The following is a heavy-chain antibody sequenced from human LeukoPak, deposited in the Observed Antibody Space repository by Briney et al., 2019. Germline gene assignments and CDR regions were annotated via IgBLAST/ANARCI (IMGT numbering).Heavy chain of an antibody. CDR2: IIPIFGTA. D-gene: IGHD3-9*01. Sequence: SVKVSCKASGGTFIIYAISWVRQAPGQGLEWMGGIIPIFGTANYAQKFQGRVTITADESTSTAYMELSSLRSEDTAVYYCASCAYYDILTGYYKHWFDPWGQGTLVTVSS. CDR1: GGTFIIYA. CDR3: ASCAYYDILTGYYKHWFDP. V-gene: IGHV1-69*13. J-gene: IGHJ5*02.